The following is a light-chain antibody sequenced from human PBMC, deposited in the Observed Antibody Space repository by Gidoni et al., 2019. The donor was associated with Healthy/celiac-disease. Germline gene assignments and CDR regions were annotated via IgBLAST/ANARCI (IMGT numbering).Light chain of an antibody. Sequence: AIRITQSPSSLSASTGDRVTITSRASQGISSYLAWYQQKPGKAPKLLIYAASTLQSGVPSRFSGSGSGTDFTLTISCLQSEDFATYYCQQYYSYPPLTFGGETKVEIK. V-gene: IGKV1-8*01. CDR2: AAS. CDR3: QQYYSYPPLT. CDR1: QGISSY. J-gene: IGKJ4*01.